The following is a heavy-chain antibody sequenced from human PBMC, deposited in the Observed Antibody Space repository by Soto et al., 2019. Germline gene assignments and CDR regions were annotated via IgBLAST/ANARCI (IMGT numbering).Heavy chain of an antibody. Sequence: GGSLRLSCAASGFTFSSYGMHWVRQAPGKGLEWVAVISYDGSNKYYADSVKGRFTISRDNSKNTLYLQMNSLRAEDTAVYYCAKEKAARADYYGMDVWGQGTTVTVS. CDR3: AKEKAARADYYGMDV. D-gene: IGHD6-6*01. V-gene: IGHV3-30*18. CDR2: ISYDGSNK. CDR1: GFTFSSYG. J-gene: IGHJ6*02.